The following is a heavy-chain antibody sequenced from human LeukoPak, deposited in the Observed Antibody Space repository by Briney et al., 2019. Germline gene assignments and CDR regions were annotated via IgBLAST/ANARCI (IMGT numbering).Heavy chain of an antibody. D-gene: IGHD3-16*01. J-gene: IGHJ4*02. CDR3: ARALSHCLDY. CDR1: GFNFSNYW. CDR2: IKHDGSEK. V-gene: IGHV3-7*01. Sequence: GGSLRLSCVVSGFNFSNYWMNWVRQAPGKGLGWVANIKHDGSEKYYADSVKGRFSISRDNAKKSLYLQINSLRAEDTAVYYCARALSHCLDYWGQGTLVTVSS.